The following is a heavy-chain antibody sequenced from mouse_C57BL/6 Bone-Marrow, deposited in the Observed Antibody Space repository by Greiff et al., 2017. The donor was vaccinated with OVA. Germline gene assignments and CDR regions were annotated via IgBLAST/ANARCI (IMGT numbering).Heavy chain of an antibody. CDR1: GYTFTSYW. CDR2: IDPSDSYT. Sequence: VKLQQPGAELVRPGTSVKLSCKASGYTFTSYWMHWVKQRPGQGLEWIGVIDPSDSYTNYNQKFKGKATLTVDTSSSTAYMQLSSLTSEDSAVYYCHQIYYDYDEVAYWGQGTLVTVSA. D-gene: IGHD2-4*01. CDR3: HQIYYDYDEVAY. V-gene: IGHV1-59*01. J-gene: IGHJ3*01.